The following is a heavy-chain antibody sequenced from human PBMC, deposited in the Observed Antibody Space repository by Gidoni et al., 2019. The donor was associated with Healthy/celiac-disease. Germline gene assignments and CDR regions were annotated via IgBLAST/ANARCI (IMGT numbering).Heavy chain of an antibody. CDR3: ARRLAARHNDAFDI. D-gene: IGHD6-6*01. J-gene: IGHJ3*02. CDR2: IYPGDSDT. Sequence: EVQLVQSGAEVKKPGESLKISCTGSGYSFTSSWIGWVRHIPGKGLEWMGIIYPGDSDTRYSPSVQGQVTISADKSISTAYLQWSSLKASDTAMYYCARRLAARHNDAFDIWGQGTMVTVSS. CDR1: GYSFTSSW. V-gene: IGHV5-51*01.